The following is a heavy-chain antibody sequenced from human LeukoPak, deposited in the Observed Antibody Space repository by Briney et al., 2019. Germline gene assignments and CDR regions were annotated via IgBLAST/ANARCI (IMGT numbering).Heavy chain of an antibody. Sequence: ASVKVSCKPSGYTFIDYYIHWVRQAPGQGLEWMGWINPNSGATKYAQKFQGRVSMTRDTSINTAYMDLTNLRSDDTAIFYCARVKKLMPEFEFWGQATLVTVSS. CDR2: INPNSGAT. D-gene: IGHD2-2*01. CDR3: ARVKKLMPEFEF. J-gene: IGHJ4*02. V-gene: IGHV1-2*02. CDR1: GYTFIDYY.